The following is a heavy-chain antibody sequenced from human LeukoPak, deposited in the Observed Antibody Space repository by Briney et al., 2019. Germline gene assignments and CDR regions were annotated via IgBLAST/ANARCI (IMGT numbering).Heavy chain of an antibody. CDR1: GGSISSSSYY. D-gene: IGHD3-22*01. J-gene: IGHJ4*02. V-gene: IGHV4-39*07. Sequence: SETLSLTCTVSGGSISSSSYYWGWIRQPPGKGLEWIGSIYYSGSTYYNPSLKSRLTISIDTSKNQSSLRLSSVTAADTAFYYCARVRYYYDSSHDWGQGTLVTVSS. CDR2: IYYSGST. CDR3: ARVRYYYDSSHD.